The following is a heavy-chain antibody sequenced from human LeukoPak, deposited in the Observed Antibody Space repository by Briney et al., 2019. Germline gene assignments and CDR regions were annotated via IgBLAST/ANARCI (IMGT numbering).Heavy chain of an antibody. CDR1: GFTFSSYA. CDR3: AKEGGGYDYVWGSYRPNPFDY. J-gene: IGHJ4*02. CDR2: ISGSGGST. D-gene: IGHD3-16*02. V-gene: IGHV3-23*01. Sequence: GGSLRLSCAASGFTFSSYAMSWVRQAPGKGLEWVSAISGSGGSTYYADSVKGRFTISRDNSKNTLYLQMNSLRAEGTAVYYCAKEGGGYDYVWGSYRPNPFDYWGQGTLVTVSS.